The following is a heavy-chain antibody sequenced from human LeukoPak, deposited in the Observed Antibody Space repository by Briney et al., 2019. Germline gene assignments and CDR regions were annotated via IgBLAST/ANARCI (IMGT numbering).Heavy chain of an antibody. CDR3: AKVSSVTTDYDAFDI. CDR1: GSTFSSYC. V-gene: IGHV3-30*02. CDR2: IRYDGSNK. J-gene: IGHJ3*02. Sequence: PGGSLRLSCAASGSTFSSYCMHWVRQAPGKGLEWVAFIRYDGSNKYYADSVKGRFTISRDNSKNTLYLQMNSLRAEDTAVYYCAKVSSVTTDYDAFDIWCQGTMVTVSS. D-gene: IGHD4-17*01.